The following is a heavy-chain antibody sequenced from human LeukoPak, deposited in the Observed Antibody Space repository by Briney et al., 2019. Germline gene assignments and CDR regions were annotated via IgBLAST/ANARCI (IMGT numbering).Heavy chain of an antibody. J-gene: IGHJ5*02. CDR3: ARAPGVVVPAATGWFDP. CDR1: GGSISXYY. Sequence: ETLSLTCTVSGGSISXYYWSWIRQPPGKGLEWIGYIYYSGSTNYNPSLKSRVTISVDTSKNQFSLKLSSVTAADTAVYYCARAPGVVVPAATGWFDPWGQETLVTVSS. CDR2: IYYSGST. D-gene: IGHD2-2*01. V-gene: IGHV4-59*01.